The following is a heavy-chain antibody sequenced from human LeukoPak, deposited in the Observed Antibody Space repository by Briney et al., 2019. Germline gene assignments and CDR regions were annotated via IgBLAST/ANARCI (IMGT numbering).Heavy chain of an antibody. Sequence: GASVKVSCKAPGGSFGRYAISWVRQAPGQGLEWMGGIIPIFGTANYAQKFQGRVTITADESTSTAYMELSSLRSEDTAVYYCARALTYSSSTDYWGQGTLVTVSS. CDR3: ARALTYSSSTDY. CDR2: IIPIFGTA. V-gene: IGHV1-69*13. D-gene: IGHD6-13*01. J-gene: IGHJ4*02. CDR1: GGSFGRYA.